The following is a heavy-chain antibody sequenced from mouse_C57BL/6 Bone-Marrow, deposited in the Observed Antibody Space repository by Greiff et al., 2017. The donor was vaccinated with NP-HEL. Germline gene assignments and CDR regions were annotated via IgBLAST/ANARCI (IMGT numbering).Heavy chain of an antibody. CDR3: ARGYYGWYFDV. V-gene: IGHV1-63*01. J-gene: IGHJ1*03. CDR1: GYTFTNYW. D-gene: IGHD1-1*01. CDR2: IYPGGGYT. Sequence: QVQLQQSGAELVRPGTSVKMSCKASGYTFTNYWIGWAKQRPGHGLEWIGDIYPGGGYTNYNEKFKGKATLTADKSSSTAYMQFSSLTSEDSAIYYCARGYYGWYFDVWGTGTTVTVSS.